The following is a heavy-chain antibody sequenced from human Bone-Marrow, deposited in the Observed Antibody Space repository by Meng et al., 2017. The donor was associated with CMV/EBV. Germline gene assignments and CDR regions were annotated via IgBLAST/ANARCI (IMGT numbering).Heavy chain of an antibody. Sequence: GGSLRLSCAASGFTFSSYSMNWVRQAPGKGLEWVSSISSSSSYIYYADSVKGRFTISRDNAKNSLYLQMNSLRAEDTAVYYCARDADIVVVPAYFDYWGQGPLVTVSS. CDR2: ISSSSSYI. D-gene: IGHD2-2*01. J-gene: IGHJ4*02. V-gene: IGHV3-21*01. CDR1: GFTFSSYS. CDR3: ARDADIVVVPAYFDY.